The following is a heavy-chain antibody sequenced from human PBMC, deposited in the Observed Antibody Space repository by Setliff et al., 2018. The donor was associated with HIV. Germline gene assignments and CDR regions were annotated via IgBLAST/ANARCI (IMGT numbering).Heavy chain of an antibody. Sequence: ASVKVSCKASGYTFTNYAMNWLRQAPGQGLEWMGWIDTNTGNPTYAQGSTGRFVFSLDTSVSTAFLQISTLKAEDTAVYYCARLSPYGDYLLFQYWGQGNQVTVSS. CDR3: ARLSPYGDYLLFQY. V-gene: IGHV7-4-1*02. CDR2: IDTNTGNP. D-gene: IGHD4-17*01. J-gene: IGHJ4*02. CDR1: GYTFTNYA.